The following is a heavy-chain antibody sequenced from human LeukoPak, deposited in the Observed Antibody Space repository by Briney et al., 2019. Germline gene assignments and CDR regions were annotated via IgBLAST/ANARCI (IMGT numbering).Heavy chain of an antibody. D-gene: IGHD3-10*01. CDR2: LHSGGIT. CDR3: AKEYGGSTQGAFDL. Sequence: GGSLRLSCAASGFTFSSNYMTWVRQAPGKGLEWVSVLHSGGITYYSDSVKGGFTISRDNAKNTLYLQMSSLRAEDTAVYYCAKEYGGSTQGAFDLWGQGTMVTVSS. V-gene: IGHV3-53*01. CDR1: GFTFSSNY. J-gene: IGHJ3*01.